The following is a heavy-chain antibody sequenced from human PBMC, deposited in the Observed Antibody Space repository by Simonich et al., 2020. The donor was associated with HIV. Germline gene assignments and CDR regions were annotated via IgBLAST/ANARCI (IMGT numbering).Heavy chain of an antibody. Sequence: QVQLVQSGAEVKKPGSSVKVSCKASGGTFSSYAISWVRQAPGQRLEWMGRFIPIFCTSNYEQKYQGRVTITVDESPSTAYMELNSLTSEDTAIYYCAREDFGDYGGKHFDYWGQGTLDTVSS. D-gene: IGHD4-17*01. CDR3: AREDFGDYGGKHFDY. CDR1: GGTFSSYA. J-gene: IGHJ4*02. V-gene: IGHV1-69*13. CDR2: FIPIFCTS.